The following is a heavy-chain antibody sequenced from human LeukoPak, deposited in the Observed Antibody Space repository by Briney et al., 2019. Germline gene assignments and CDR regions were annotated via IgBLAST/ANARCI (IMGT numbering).Heavy chain of an antibody. J-gene: IGHJ3*02. CDR3: AKGDYYGSGSANPYDAFDI. D-gene: IGHD3-10*01. CDR1: GFTFDDYA. Sequence: GGSLRLSCAASGFTFDDYAMHWVRQAPGKGLEWVSLISWDGGSTYYADSVKGRFTISRDNSKNSLYLQMNSLRAEDTALYYCAKGDYYGSGSANPYDAFDIWGQGTMGTVSS. V-gene: IGHV3-43D*04. CDR2: ISWDGGST.